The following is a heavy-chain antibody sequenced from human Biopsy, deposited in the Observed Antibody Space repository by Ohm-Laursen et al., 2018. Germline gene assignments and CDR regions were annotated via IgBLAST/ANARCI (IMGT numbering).Heavy chain of an antibody. V-gene: IGHV4-31*01. D-gene: IGHD5-24*01. Sequence: TLSLTCTVSGGSISSGGSSWSWLRQRPGKGLEWIGYIFNSANTYYNPSLKNLITISGDTSKNQFSLKLNSVTAADTAVYYCASAGYNPDWNFDLWGRGTRVTVSS. CDR1: GGSISSGGSS. J-gene: IGHJ2*01. CDR2: IFNSANT. CDR3: ASAGYNPDWNFDL.